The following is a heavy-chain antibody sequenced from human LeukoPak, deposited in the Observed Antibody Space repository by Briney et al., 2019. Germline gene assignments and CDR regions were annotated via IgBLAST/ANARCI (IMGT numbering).Heavy chain of an antibody. J-gene: IGHJ5*02. D-gene: IGHD3-3*01. CDR2: INTNTGNP. V-gene: IGHV7-4-1*02. CDR1: GYTFISYN. Sequence: ASVKVSCKASGYTFISYNINWVRQAPGQGLEWMGWINTNTGNPTYAQGFTGRFVFSLDTSVSTAYLQISSLKAEDTAVYYCARGYDFWSGYYGIFWFDPWGQGTLVTVSS. CDR3: ARGYDFWSGYYGIFWFDP.